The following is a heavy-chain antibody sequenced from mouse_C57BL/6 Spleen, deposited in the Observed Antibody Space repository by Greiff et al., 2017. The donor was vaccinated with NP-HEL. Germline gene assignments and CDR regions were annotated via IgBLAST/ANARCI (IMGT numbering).Heavy chain of an antibody. CDR1: GYSFTGYF. J-gene: IGHJ2*01. Sequence: VQLQQSGPELVKPGDSVKISCTASGYSFTGYFMNWVLQSHGKSLEWIGRINPYNGDTFYNQKFKGKATLTVDKSSSTAHMELRSLTSEDSAVYYCARFGYDYDVGYWGQGTTLTVSS. D-gene: IGHD2-4*01. V-gene: IGHV1-20*01. CDR3: ARFGYDYDVGY. CDR2: INPYNGDT.